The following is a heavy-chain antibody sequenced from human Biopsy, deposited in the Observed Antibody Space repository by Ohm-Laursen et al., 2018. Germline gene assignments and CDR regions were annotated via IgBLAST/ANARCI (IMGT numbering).Heavy chain of an antibody. V-gene: IGHV4-31*01. CDR2: IFNSANT. CDR3: ARGDYFDSNGYFWFDP. D-gene: IGHD3-22*01. CDR1: GGYISSGGSY. Sequence: TLSLTCTVSGGYISSGGSYRRWLRQRPGKGLAWIGNIFNSANTYYNPSLKNLITISGDTSKNQLYLKLNSVTAADHAVYYCARGDYFDSNGYFWFDPWGQGTLVTVSS. J-gene: IGHJ5*02.